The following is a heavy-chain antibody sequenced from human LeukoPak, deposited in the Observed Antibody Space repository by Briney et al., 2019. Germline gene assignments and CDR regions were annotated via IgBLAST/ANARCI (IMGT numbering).Heavy chain of an antibody. J-gene: IGHJ3*02. V-gene: IGHV2-70*11. CDR1: GFSLSTSGMC. CDR3: ARITAARLYAFDI. D-gene: IGHD6-6*01. CDR2: IDWDDDK. Sequence: SGPTLVNPTQTLTLTCTFSGFSLSTSGMCVGWIRQPPGKALEWLARIDWDDDKYYSTSLKTRLTTSKDTSKNQVVLTMTNMDPVDTATYYCARITAARLYAFDIWGQGTMVTVSS.